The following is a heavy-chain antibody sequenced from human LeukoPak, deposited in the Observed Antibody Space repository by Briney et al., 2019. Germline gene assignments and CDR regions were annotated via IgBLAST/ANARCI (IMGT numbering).Heavy chain of an antibody. CDR3: ARVVVTAVGYNAFDI. CDR1: GGSISSYY. D-gene: IGHD2-21*02. Sequence: PSETLSLTCTVSGGSISSYYWSWIRQPPGKGLEWIAYISDIGSINYNPSLKSRVTISVDTSKNHFSLKLSSVTAADTAVYYCARVVVTAVGYNAFDIWGQGTMVTVSS. J-gene: IGHJ3*02. V-gene: IGHV4-59*01. CDR2: ISDIGSI.